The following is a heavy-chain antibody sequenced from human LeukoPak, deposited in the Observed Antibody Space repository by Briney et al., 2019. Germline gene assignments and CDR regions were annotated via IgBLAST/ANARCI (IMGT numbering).Heavy chain of an antibody. D-gene: IGHD3-10*01. J-gene: IGHJ5*02. CDR3: ARLVGSGSYFDWFDP. V-gene: IGHV4-59*08. Sequence: SETLSLTCTVSGGSISSYYWSWIRQPPGKGPEWIGYIYYSGSTNYNPSLKSRVTILVDTSKNQFSLKLSSVTAADTAVYYCARLVGSGSYFDWFDPWGQGTLVTVSS. CDR1: GGSISSYY. CDR2: IYYSGST.